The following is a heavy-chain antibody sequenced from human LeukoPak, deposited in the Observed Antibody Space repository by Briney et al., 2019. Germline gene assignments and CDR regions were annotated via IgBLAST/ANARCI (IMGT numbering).Heavy chain of an antibody. CDR2: IDPSDSYT. CDR3: VIYDILTGYYIDAFDI. Sequence: GESLKISCKGSGYSFTSYWISWVRQMPGKGLEWMGRIDPSDSYTNYSPSFQGHVTISADKSISTAYPQWSSLKASDTAMYYCVIYDILTGYYIDAFDIWGQGTMVTVSS. J-gene: IGHJ3*02. CDR1: GYSFTSYW. D-gene: IGHD3-9*01. V-gene: IGHV5-10-1*01.